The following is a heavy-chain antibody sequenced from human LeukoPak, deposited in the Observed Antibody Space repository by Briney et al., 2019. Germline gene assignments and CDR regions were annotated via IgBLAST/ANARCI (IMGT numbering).Heavy chain of an antibody. CDR2: IWYDGSNK. D-gene: IGHD3-3*02. CDR3: ANQFAPGSLASFDY. V-gene: IGHV3-33*06. CDR1: GFTFSSYG. Sequence: WGSLRLYCAASGFTFSSYGMHWVVQAPGKGLEWVAVIWYDGSNKYYADSVKGRFTISRDNSNNTLYLKMNSLRAEEPAVYYCANQFAPGSLASFDYWGQGTLVTVSS. J-gene: IGHJ4*02.